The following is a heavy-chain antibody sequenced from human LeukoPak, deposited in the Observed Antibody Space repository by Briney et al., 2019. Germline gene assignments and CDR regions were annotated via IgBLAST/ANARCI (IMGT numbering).Heavy chain of an antibody. D-gene: IGHD3-10*01. Sequence: PGRSLRLSCAASGFTFSSYGMHWVRQAPGKGLEWVAVISYDGSNKYYADSVKGRFTISRDNSKNTLYLQMNSLRAEDTAVYYCAKDQTAWFGELLGEDAFDIWGQGTMVTVSS. CDR1: GFTFSSYG. V-gene: IGHV3-30*18. CDR2: ISYDGSNK. J-gene: IGHJ3*02. CDR3: AKDQTAWFGELLGEDAFDI.